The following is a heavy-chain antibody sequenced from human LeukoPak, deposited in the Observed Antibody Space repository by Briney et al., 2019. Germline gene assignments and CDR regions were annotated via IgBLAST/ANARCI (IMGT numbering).Heavy chain of an antibody. V-gene: IGHV4-30-4*07. D-gene: IGHD6-13*01. J-gene: IGHJ5*02. CDR1: GGSISSGDYS. CDR2: IYYTGIT. Sequence: SETLSLTCAVSGGSISSGDYSWSWIRQPPGKGLEWIGYIYYTGITYYNPSLKSRVTISVDTSKNQFSLKVSSVSAADTAVYYCARAYSSSWYWNWFDPWGQGTLVTVSS. CDR3: ARAYSSSWYWNWFDP.